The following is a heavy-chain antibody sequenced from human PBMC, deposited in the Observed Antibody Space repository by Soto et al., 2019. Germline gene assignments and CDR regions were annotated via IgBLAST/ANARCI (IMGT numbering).Heavy chain of an antibody. J-gene: IGHJ3*02. CDR1: GGSVSSGSYY. V-gene: IGHV4-61*01. D-gene: IGHD5-12*01. CDR3: ARGGDIVATIRAFDI. Sequence: SETLSLTCTVSGGSVSSGSYYWSWIRQPPGKGLEWIGYIYYSGSTNYNPSLKSRVTISVDTSKNQFSLKLSSVTAADTAVDYCARGGDIVATIRAFDIWGQGTMVTVSS. CDR2: IYYSGST.